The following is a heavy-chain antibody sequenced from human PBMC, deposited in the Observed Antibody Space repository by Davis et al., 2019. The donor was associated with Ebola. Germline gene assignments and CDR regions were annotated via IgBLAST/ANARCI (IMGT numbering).Heavy chain of an antibody. D-gene: IGHD3-3*01. CDR3: AKDESYDFWSGYSGYGY. V-gene: IGHV3-23*01. Sequence: GESLKISCAASGFTFSSYAMTWVRRAPGKGLEWVSGISSGGGSTYYADSVKGRFTISRDNSKNMLYLQMNSLRAEDTAVFYCAKDESYDFWSGYSGYGYWGQGTLVTVSS. CDR2: ISSGGGST. CDR1: GFTFSSYA. J-gene: IGHJ4*02.